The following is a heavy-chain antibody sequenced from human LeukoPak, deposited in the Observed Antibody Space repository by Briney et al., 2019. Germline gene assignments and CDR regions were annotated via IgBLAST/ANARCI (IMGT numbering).Heavy chain of an antibody. Sequence: SETLSLTCTVSGGIISSSSYYWGWIRQPPGKGLEWIGNSHYSGRTHYNPSLKSRVIISVDTSKNQFSLKLTSVTAADTAVFYCARHHDPGLGDLSPYFDYWGQGILVTVSS. CDR3: ARHHDPGLGDLSPYFDY. D-gene: IGHD3-16*02. CDR2: SHYSGRT. J-gene: IGHJ4*02. CDR1: GGIISSSSYY. V-gene: IGHV4-39*01.